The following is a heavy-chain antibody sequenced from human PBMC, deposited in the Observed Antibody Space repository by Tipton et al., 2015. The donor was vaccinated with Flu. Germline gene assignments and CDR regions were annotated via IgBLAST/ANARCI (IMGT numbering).Heavy chain of an antibody. V-gene: IGHV3-11*01. CDR3: ARDHPPSITVFGVITDYFGMDV. J-gene: IGHJ6*02. CDR1: GFTFSDSY. CDR2: ISSSGSTI. D-gene: IGHD3-3*01. Sequence: SLRLSCAASGFTFSDSYMSWIRQAPGKGLEWVSHISSSGSTISYADSVKGRFTISRDNAKNSLYLQMNSLRAEDTAIYYCARDHPPSITVFGVITDYFGMDVWGQGTTVTVSS.